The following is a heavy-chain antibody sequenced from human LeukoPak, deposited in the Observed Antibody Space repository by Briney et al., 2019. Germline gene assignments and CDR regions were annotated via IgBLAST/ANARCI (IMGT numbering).Heavy chain of an antibody. CDR1: GFTFSNYG. V-gene: IGHV3-23*01. J-gene: IGHJ4*02. Sequence: GGSLRLSCAASGFTFSNYGMSWVRQAPGKGLEWVSVISGSGGSTYYVDSVKGRFTISRDNSKNTLYLQMNSLRAEDTAVYYCAKGYSYGFDYWGQGTLVTVSS. CDR3: AKGYSYGFDY. CDR2: ISGSGGST. D-gene: IGHD5-18*01.